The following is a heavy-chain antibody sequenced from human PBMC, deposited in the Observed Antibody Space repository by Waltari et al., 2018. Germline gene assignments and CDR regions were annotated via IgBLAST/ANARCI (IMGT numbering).Heavy chain of an antibody. D-gene: IGHD4-17*01. V-gene: IGHV3-30*18. CDR2: IWYDGINK. Sequence: QVQLVESGGGVVQPGTSLRLSCAASGFTLSSYGVHWVRQAPGKGLEWVAVIWYDGINKYYADSVKGRFTISRDNSKNTLYLQMNSLRAEDTAMYYCAKEGRYGDSWWFDPWGQGTLVTVSS. J-gene: IGHJ5*02. CDR1: GFTLSSYG. CDR3: AKEGRYGDSWWFDP.